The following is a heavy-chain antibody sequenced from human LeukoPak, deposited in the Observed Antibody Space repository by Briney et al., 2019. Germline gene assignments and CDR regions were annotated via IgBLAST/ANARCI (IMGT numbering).Heavy chain of an antibody. CDR2: ISGSGGST. CDR1: GFTFSSYA. Sequence: GGSLGLSCAASGFTFSSYAMSWVRQAPGKGLEWVSAISGSGGSTYYADSVKGRFTISRDNSKNTLYLQMNSLRAEDTAVYYCAKSKGQGYCTNGVCYGGFDYWGQGTLVTVSS. CDR3: AKSKGQGYCTNGVCYGGFDY. V-gene: IGHV3-23*01. J-gene: IGHJ4*02. D-gene: IGHD2-8*01.